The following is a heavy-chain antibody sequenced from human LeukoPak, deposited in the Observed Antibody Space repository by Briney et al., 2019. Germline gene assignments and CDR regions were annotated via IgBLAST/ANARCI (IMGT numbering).Heavy chain of an antibody. CDR2: IATAGDT. D-gene: IGHD6-19*01. J-gene: IGHJ4*02. Sequence: GGSLRLSCAASGFTFSSYSMNWVRQPPGKGLEWVSAIATAGDTYYLDSVKGRFIISRENAKNSLYLQMNSLRAGDTAVYYCVRSLAVTGTDRYCDYRGQGTLVTVSS. CDR3: VRSLAVTGTDRYCDY. V-gene: IGHV3-13*01. CDR1: GFTFSSYS.